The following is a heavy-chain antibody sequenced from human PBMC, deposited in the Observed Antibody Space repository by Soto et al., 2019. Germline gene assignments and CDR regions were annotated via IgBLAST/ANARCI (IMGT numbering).Heavy chain of an antibody. CDR1: GDSVSSNSAA. Sequence: QTLSLTCAISGDSVSSNSAAWNWIRRSPSRGLEWLGRTYCRSKWYNDYAISVRSRITINPDTSKNQFSLQLNSVTPEDTAVYYCARGDYYDTSGYYFGYWGQGTLVTVPQ. V-gene: IGHV6-1*01. CDR2: TYCRSKWYN. D-gene: IGHD3-22*01. J-gene: IGHJ4*02. CDR3: ARGDYYDTSGYYFGY.